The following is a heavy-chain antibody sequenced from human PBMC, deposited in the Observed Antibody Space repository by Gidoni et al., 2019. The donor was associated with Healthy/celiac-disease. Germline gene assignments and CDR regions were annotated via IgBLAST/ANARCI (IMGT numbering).Heavy chain of an antibody. D-gene: IGHD3-16*01. V-gene: IGHV3-30-3*01. J-gene: IGHJ4*02. Sequence: QVQLVESGGGVVQPGRSLRLSCAASGFTFRSYAMHWVRQAPGKGLEWVAVISYDGSNKYDADSVKGRFTISRDNSKNTLYLQMNSLRAEDTAVYYCARDCVMITFGGEALDYWGQGTLVTVSS. CDR3: ARDCVMITFGGEALDY. CDR2: ISYDGSNK. CDR1: GFTFRSYA.